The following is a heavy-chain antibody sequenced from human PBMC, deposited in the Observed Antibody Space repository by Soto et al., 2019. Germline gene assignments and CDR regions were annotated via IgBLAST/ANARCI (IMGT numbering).Heavy chain of an antibody. CDR1: GYTFTSYA. V-gene: IGHV1-3*05. CDR2: INAGIGNT. CDR3: ARDLYYDFWSGCFDY. J-gene: IGHJ4*02. D-gene: IGHD3-3*01. Sequence: QGQLVQSGAEEKKPGASVKVSCKASGYTFTSYAMHWVRQAPGQRLEWMGWINAGIGNTKYSQKFQGRVTITRDTSASTAYMELSSLRSEDTAVYYCARDLYYDFWSGCFDYWGQGTLVTVSS.